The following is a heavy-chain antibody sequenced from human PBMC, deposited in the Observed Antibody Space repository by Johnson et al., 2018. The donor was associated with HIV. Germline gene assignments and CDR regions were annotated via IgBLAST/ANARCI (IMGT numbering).Heavy chain of an antibody. V-gene: IGHV3-11*04. CDR1: GFTFSYYW. CDR2: ISNSGSIK. D-gene: IGHD3-22*01. J-gene: IGHJ3*02. CDR3: ARDSFDISGQQHDAFDI. Sequence: QVQLVESGGGLVQPGGSLRLSCAASGFTFSYYWMSWVRQAPGKGLEWVSYISNSGSIKYYADSVKGRFTVSRDNAKKSLYLQMNSLRAEDTAVYYCARDSFDISGQQHDAFDIWGQGTMVTVSS.